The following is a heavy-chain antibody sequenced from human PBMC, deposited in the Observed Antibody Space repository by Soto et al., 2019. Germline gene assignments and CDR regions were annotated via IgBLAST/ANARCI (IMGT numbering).Heavy chain of an antibody. V-gene: IGHV1-69*13. J-gene: IGHJ5*02. CDR1: GCTFSSYA. CDR3: ASGSGPYCTNGVCYGSWFDP. CDR2: IIPIFGTA. Sequence: GAAVKVSCKASGCTFSSYAISWVRQAPGQGLEWMGGIIPIFGTANYAQKFQGRVTITADESTSTAYMELSSLRSEDTAVYYCASGSGPYCTNGVCYGSWFDPWGQGTLVTVSS. D-gene: IGHD2-8*01.